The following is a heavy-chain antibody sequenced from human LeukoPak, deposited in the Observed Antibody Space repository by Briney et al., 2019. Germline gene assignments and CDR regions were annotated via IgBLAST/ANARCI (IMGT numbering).Heavy chain of an antibody. CDR3: ARDLYDILTGYPYYFDY. CDR1: GYSISSGYY. V-gene: IGHV4-38-2*02. Sequence: PSETLSLTCTVSGYSISSGYYWGWIRQPPGKGLEWIGSIYHSGSTYYNPSLKSRVTISVDTSKNQFSLKLSSVTAADTAVYYCARDLYDILTGYPYYFDYWGQGTLVTVSS. D-gene: IGHD3-9*01. CDR2: IYHSGST. J-gene: IGHJ4*02.